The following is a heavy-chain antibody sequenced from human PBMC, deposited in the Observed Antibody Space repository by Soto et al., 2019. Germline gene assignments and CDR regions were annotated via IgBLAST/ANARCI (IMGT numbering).Heavy chain of an antibody. CDR2: IYHTGNT. V-gene: IGHV4-59*13. CDR3: ARDVGIHDAFDI. Sequence: QVRLHESGPGLVKPSETLSLTCTVSTDSFNDYYWSWIRQPPGKGLEWIESIYHTGNTNYNPSLVSRVSTSVDTSKIQFSLSLSSVTAADTAVYYCARDVGIHDAFDIWGQGTLVTVSS. CDR1: TDSFNDYY. D-gene: IGHD5-18*01. J-gene: IGHJ3*02.